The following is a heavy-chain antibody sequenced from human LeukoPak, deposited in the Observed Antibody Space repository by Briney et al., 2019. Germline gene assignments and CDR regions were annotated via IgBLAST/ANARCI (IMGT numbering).Heavy chain of an antibody. J-gene: IGHJ3*02. V-gene: IGHV5-51*01. CDR3: ARHRRNTAMVLPYAVDI. D-gene: IGHD5-18*01. CDR2: IYPGDSDT. Sequence: GESLQISCKGSGYRFTSYWIGWVRPMPGKGLEWMGIIYPGDSDTRYSPSFQGQVTISANKSISTAYLQWSSLKASDTAMYYCARHRRNTAMVLPYAVDIWGQGTMVTVSS. CDR1: GYRFTSYW.